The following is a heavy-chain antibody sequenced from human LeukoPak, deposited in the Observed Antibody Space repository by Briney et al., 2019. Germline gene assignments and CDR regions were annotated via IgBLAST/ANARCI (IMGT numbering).Heavy chain of an antibody. D-gene: IGHD1-26*01. CDR2: ISSSSSYI. CDR3: ARDRVVGATSASGY. J-gene: IGHJ4*02. CDR1: GFTFSSYS. Sequence: GRSLRLSCAASGFTFSSYSMNWVRQAPGKGLEWVSSISSSSSYIYYADSVKGRFTISRDNAKNSLYLQMNSLRAEDTAVYYCARDRVVGATSASGYWGQGTLVTVSS. V-gene: IGHV3-21*01.